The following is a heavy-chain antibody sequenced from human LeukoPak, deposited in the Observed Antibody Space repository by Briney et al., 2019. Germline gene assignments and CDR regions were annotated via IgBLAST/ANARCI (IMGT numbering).Heavy chain of an antibody. J-gene: IGHJ6*03. V-gene: IGHV1-46*03. CDR2: INPSGGST. CDR1: GYTFTSYY. Sequence: PSVKVSCKAYGYTFTSYYMHWVRQAPGHGLEWMGMINPSGGSTSYAQKFQGRVTMTRDTPTSTVYMELSSLRSEDTAVYYCARGWPRYYYYMDVWGKGTTVTVSS. CDR3: ARGWPRYYYYMDV. D-gene: IGHD5-24*01.